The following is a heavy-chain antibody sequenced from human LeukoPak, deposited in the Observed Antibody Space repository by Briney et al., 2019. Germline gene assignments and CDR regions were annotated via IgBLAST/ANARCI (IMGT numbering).Heavy chain of an antibody. Sequence: PSETLSLTCIVSGYSIGSGYYWGWIRQPPGKGLEWVANIKQDGSEKYYVDSVKGRFTISRDNAKNSLYLQMNSLRAEDTAVYYCARDLGAHDYGDYEGYWGQGTLVTVSS. CDR1: GYSIGSGYY. V-gene: IGHV3-7*01. D-gene: IGHD4-17*01. CDR3: ARDLGAHDYGDYEGY. J-gene: IGHJ4*02. CDR2: IKQDGSEK.